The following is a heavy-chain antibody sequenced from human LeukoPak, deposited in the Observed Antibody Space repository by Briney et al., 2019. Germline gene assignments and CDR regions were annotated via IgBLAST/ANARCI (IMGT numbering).Heavy chain of an antibody. J-gene: IGHJ4*02. CDR2: ISGYNGNT. CDR1: GYTFTDYA. D-gene: IGHD4-17*01. Sequence: ASVKVSCKASGYTFTDYAISWVRQAPGQGLEWVARISGYNGNTDYAQKVKDRVTVTADTSTAYLEMRGLTSDDTAVYYCARDHGDFVGVRVGFDSWGQGTLVTVSS. CDR3: ARDHGDFVGVRVGFDS. V-gene: IGHV1-18*01.